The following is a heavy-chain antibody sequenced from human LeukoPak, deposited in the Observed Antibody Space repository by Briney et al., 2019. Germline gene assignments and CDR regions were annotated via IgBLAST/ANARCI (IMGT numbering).Heavy chain of an antibody. CDR2: IYYSGST. J-gene: IGHJ6*02. D-gene: IGHD1-26*01. CDR1: GGSISSSSYY. CDR3: ARVVAVGATTRRPFYYGMDV. Sequence: SETLSLTCTVSGGSISSSSYYWSWIRQPPGKGLEWIGYIYYSGSTNYNPSLKSRVTISVDTSKNQFSLKLSSVTAADTAVYYCARVVAVGATTRRPFYYGMDVWGQGTTVTVSS. V-gene: IGHV4-61*01.